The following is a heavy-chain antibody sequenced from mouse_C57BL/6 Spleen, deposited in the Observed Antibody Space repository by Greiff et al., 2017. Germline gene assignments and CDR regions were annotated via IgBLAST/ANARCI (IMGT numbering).Heavy chain of an antibody. CDR3: ARNDYDGKFAY. D-gene: IGHD2-4*01. J-gene: IGHJ3*01. CDR1: GFTFSDYG. V-gene: IGHV5-17*01. CDR2: ISSGSSTI. Sequence: EVQRVESGGGLVKPGGSLKLSCAASGFTFSDYGMHWVRQAPEKGLEWVAYISSGSSTIHYAETVKGRFTISRDNAKNTLVLQMTSLRSEDTAMYYCARNDYDGKFAYWGQGTLVTVSA.